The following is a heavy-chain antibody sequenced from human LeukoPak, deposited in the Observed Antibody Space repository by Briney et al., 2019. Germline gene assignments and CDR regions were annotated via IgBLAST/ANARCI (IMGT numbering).Heavy chain of an antibody. Sequence: SETLSLSCTVSGGSVSSGSFYWGWIRQPPGKGLEWIGYVYYSGSSNYNPSLKSRVTISVDTSKNQFSLKLSSVTAADTAVYYCARDQVGSGSYYNWFDPWGQGTLVTVSS. CDR2: VYYSGSS. V-gene: IGHV4-61*01. CDR1: GGSVSSGSFY. J-gene: IGHJ5*02. CDR3: ARDQVGSGSYYNWFDP. D-gene: IGHD3-10*01.